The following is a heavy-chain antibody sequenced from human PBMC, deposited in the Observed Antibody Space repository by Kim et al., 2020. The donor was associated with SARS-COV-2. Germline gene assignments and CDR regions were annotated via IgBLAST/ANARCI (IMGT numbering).Heavy chain of an antibody. CDR3: ARDRHYYGSGSYLYYMDV. V-gene: IGHV1-69*04. D-gene: IGHD3-10*01. CDR1: GGTFSTYA. CDR2: INPILGIA. J-gene: IGHJ6*03. Sequence: SVKVSCTASGGTFSTYAISWVRQAPGQGLEWMGRINPILGIANYAQKFQGRVTITADKSTSTAYMELSSLRSEDTAVYYCARDRHYYGSGSYLYYMDVWGKGTTVTVSS.